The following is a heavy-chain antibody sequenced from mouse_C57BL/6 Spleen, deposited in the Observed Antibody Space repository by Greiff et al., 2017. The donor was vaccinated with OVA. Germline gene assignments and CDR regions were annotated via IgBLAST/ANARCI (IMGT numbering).Heavy chain of an antibody. Sequence: VQLQQSGAELVRPGASVKLSCKASGYTFTDYYINWVKQRPGQGLEWIARIYPGSGNTYYNEKFQGKAPLTVEKASSTAYMPLSSLTSEDSAVYFGARAANYGNYGDYWGQGTTLTVSS. CDR3: ARAANYGNYGDY. J-gene: IGHJ2*01. D-gene: IGHD2-1*01. CDR1: GYTFTDYY. CDR2: IYPGSGNT. V-gene: IGHV1-76*01.